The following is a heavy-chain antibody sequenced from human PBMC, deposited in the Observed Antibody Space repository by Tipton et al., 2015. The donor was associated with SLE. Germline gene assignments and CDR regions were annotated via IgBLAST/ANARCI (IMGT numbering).Heavy chain of an antibody. V-gene: IGHV3-33*03. CDR1: GFRFRFYG. D-gene: IGHD5-12*01. CDR3: AWALTATRDHDALDI. CDR2: IYYDGINK. J-gene: IGHJ3*02. Sequence: SLRLSCATYGFRFRFYGMPWVRQAPGKGLEGVALIYYDGINKYYAEYVTVRFTISRDNSNNMLYLHMNSLRAEDTALYFCAWALTATRDHDALDIWGQGTMVTVYS.